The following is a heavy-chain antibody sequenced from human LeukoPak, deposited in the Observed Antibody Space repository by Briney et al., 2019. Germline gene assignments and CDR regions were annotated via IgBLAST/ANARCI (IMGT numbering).Heavy chain of an antibody. Sequence: ASVTVSSKASGYTFTVYYMHWVRQAPGQGLEWMGWINPNSGGTNYAQKFQGRVTMTRDTSISTAYMELSRLRSDDTAVYYCARETDELMVYATEYFQHWGQGTLVTVSS. CDR1: GYTFTVYY. CDR3: ARETDELMVYATEYFQH. V-gene: IGHV1-2*02. CDR2: INPNSGGT. D-gene: IGHD2-8*01. J-gene: IGHJ1*01.